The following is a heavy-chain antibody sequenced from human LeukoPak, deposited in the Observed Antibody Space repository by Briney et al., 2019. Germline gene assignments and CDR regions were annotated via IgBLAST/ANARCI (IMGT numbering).Heavy chain of an antibody. CDR2: IYYSGST. V-gene: IGHV4-59*01. J-gene: IGHJ5*02. CDR3: AREGDYDSSGYYYRWFDP. D-gene: IGHD3-22*01. CDR1: GGSISSYY. Sequence: SETLSLTCTVSGGSISSYYWSWIRQPPGKGLEWIGYIYYSGSTNYNPSLKSRVTISVDTSKNQFSLKLRSVTAADTAVYYCAREGDYDSSGYYYRWFDPWGQGALVTVSS.